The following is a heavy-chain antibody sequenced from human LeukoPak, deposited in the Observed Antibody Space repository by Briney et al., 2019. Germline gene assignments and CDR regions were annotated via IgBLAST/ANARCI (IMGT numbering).Heavy chain of an antibody. CDR3: ARGRLLWFGELSP. V-gene: IGHV3-20*04. CDR1: GFTFDDYG. D-gene: IGHD3-10*01. Sequence: GGSLRLSCAASGFTFDDYGMSWVRQAPGKGLEWVSGINWNGGSTGYADSVKGRFTISRDNAKNTLYLQMNSLRAEDTAVYYCARGRLLWFGELSPWGQGTLVTVSS. CDR2: INWNGGST. J-gene: IGHJ5*02.